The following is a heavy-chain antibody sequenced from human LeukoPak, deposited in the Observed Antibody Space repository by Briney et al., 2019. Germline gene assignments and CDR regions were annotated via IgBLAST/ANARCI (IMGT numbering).Heavy chain of an antibody. V-gene: IGHV3-53*04. CDR1: SFNVTSHI. Sequence: GGSLRLSCAASSFNVTSHIMTWVRQAPGKGLEWVSVLYRGGNSHHADAVKGRFTISRHNSENTLYLQMNSLRHEDTAVYYCARGGYFGEDHFDFWGQGTLVTVSS. CDR3: ARGGYFGEDHFDF. J-gene: IGHJ4*02. CDR2: LYRGGNS. D-gene: IGHD3-9*01.